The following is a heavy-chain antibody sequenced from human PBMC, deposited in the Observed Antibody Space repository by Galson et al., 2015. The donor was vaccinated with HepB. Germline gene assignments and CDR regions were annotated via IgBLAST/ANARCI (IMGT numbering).Heavy chain of an antibody. J-gene: IGHJ4*02. CDR1: GFTFRSFG. CDR3: AKEALPDYGGVTGFHF. CDR2: IWYDGNKK. Sequence: SLRLSCAAYGFTFRSFGMHWVRQAPGKGLEWLAVIWYDGNKKYYTDSVKGRFTISKDTSKNTLYLQMDSLRVEDTAVYYCAKEALPDYGGVTGFHFWGQGTLVTVSS. D-gene: IGHD4-23*01. V-gene: IGHV3-33*06.